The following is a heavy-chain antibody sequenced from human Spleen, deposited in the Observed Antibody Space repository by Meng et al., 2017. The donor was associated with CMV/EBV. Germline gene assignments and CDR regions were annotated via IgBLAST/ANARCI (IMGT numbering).Heavy chain of an antibody. CDR3: ARADSGVVAASTPYHYSYGMDV. V-gene: IGHV3-74*03. J-gene: IGHJ6*02. D-gene: IGHD2-15*01. CDR1: GFTFSRYW. Sequence: GESLKISCAASGFTFSRYWMHWVRQAPGKGLVWVSRINSDGSSTTYADSVKGRFTIARENAKNTLYLQMNSLRAEDTAVYYCARADSGVVAASTPYHYSYGMDVWGQGTTVTVSS. CDR2: INSDGSST.